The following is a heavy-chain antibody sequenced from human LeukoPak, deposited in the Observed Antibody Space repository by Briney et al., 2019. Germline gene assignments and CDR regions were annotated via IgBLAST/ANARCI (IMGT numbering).Heavy chain of an antibody. Sequence: LGGSLRLSCVASGFTLSDHWMYWVRQGPGRGLANVSRIESDASRTTYADSVKGRFTISRDDAKNTMYLQMNSLRGKDTAVYYCVKGGHKLVIQTTHYYYGLDVWGQGTTVAVSS. CDR1: GFTLSDHW. CDR3: VKGGHKLVIQTTHYYYGLDV. CDR2: IESDASRT. J-gene: IGHJ6*02. V-gene: IGHV3-74*03. D-gene: IGHD4-17*01.